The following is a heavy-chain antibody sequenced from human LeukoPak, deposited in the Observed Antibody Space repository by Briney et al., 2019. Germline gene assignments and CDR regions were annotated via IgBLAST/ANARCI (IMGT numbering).Heavy chain of an antibody. V-gene: IGHV4-61*01. CDR1: GGSVSSGSYY. CDR3: ARDSSGWTSYGMDV. CDR2: ICYSGST. J-gene: IGHJ6*02. D-gene: IGHD6-19*01. Sequence: PSETLSLTCTVSGGSVSSGSYYWSWIRQPPGKGLEWIGYICYSGSTNYNPSLKSRVTISVDTSKNQFSLKLSSVTAADTAVYYCARDSSGWTSYGMDVWGQGTTVTVSS.